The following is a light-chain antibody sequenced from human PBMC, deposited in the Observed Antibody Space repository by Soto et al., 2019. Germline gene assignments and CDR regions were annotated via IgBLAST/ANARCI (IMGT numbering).Light chain of an antibody. CDR2: DVN. V-gene: IGLV2-14*01. CDR1: SSDVGGYNS. Sequence: QSALTQPASVSGSPGQSLTISCTGTSSDVGGYNSVSWYQQHPGKAPKLMIFDVNSRTPGVSGRFSGSKSANTASLTISGLQAEDEADYYCSSYASSDSWVFGGGTRSPS. J-gene: IGLJ3*02. CDR3: SSYASSDSWV.